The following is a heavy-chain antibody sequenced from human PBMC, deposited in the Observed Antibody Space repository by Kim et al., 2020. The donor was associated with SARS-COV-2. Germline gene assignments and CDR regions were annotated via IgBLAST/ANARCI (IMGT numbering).Heavy chain of an antibody. J-gene: IGHJ5*02. Sequence: SETLSLTCAVYGGSFSGYYWSWIRQPPGKGLEWIGEINHSGSTNYNPSLKSRVTISVDTSKNQFSLKLSSVTAADTAVYYCARGAPWYDSFNWFDPWAQG. CDR2: INHSGST. D-gene: IGHD3-22*01. CDR3: ARGAPWYDSFNWFDP. CDR1: GGSFSGYY. V-gene: IGHV4-34*01.